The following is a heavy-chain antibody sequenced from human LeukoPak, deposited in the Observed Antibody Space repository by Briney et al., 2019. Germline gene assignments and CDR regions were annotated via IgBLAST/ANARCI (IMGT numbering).Heavy chain of an antibody. CDR3: ARAKRGYSYGSFDP. Sequence: SETLSLTCTVSGDSISGYYWSWIRQPPGKGLEWIGYIYYSGSTDYNPSLRGRVTISVDTSETQFSLNLSSVTAADTAVYYCARAKRGYSYGSFDPWGQGTLVTVSS. CDR2: IYYSGST. D-gene: IGHD5-18*01. CDR1: GDSISGYY. V-gene: IGHV4-59*01. J-gene: IGHJ5*02.